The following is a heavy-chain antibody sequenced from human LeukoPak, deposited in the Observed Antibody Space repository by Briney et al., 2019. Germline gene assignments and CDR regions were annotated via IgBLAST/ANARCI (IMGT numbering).Heavy chain of an antibody. CDR3: ARVIPCSSTSCYTGDWFDP. V-gene: IGHV1-69*01. Sequence: ASVKVSCKASGGTFSSYAISWVRQAPGQGLEWMGGIISIFGTANYAQKFQGRVTITADESTSTAYMELSSLRSEDTAVYYCARVIPCSSTSCYTGDWFDPWGQGTLVTVSS. CDR1: GGTFSSYA. D-gene: IGHD2-2*02. CDR2: IISIFGTA. J-gene: IGHJ5*02.